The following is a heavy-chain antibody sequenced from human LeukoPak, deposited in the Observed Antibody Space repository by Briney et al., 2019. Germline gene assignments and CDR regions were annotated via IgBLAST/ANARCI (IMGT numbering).Heavy chain of an antibody. D-gene: IGHD3-16*01. CDR3: ARDGLGDYVWGSHNWFDP. V-gene: IGHV1-18*01. J-gene: IGHJ5*02. Sequence: ASVKVSCKASGYTFTSYGITWVRQAPGQGLEWLGWISAYNGDTKYAQRLQGRVTMTTDTSTSTAYMELRSLRSDDTAVYYCARDGLGDYVWGSHNWFDPWGQGTLVTVSS. CDR1: GYTFTSYG. CDR2: ISAYNGDT.